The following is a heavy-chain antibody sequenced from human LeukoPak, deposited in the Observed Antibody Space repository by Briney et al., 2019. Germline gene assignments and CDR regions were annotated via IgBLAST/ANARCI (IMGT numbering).Heavy chain of an antibody. J-gene: IGHJ2*01. CDR1: GDSVSSNSAA. CDR3: ATNAHYYYDSSGYWYFDL. CDR2: TYYRSKWYN. Sequence: SQTLSLTCAMSGDSVSSNSAAWNWIRQSPSRGLEWLGRTYYRSKWYNDYAVSVKSRITIDPDTSKNQFSLKLSSVTAADTAVYFCATNAHYYYDSSGYWYFDLWGRGTLVTVSS. V-gene: IGHV6-1*01. D-gene: IGHD3-22*01.